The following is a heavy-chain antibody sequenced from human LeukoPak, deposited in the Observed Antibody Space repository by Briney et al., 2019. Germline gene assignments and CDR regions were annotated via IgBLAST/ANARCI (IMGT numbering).Heavy chain of an antibody. V-gene: IGHV3-23*01. CDR2: ISGSGGST. D-gene: IGHD5-12*01. J-gene: IGHJ4*02. CDR1: EFAFSSYA. CDR3: AKDLGSWPRYFDY. Sequence: GVLRLSCAASEFAFSSYAMSWVRQAPGKGLEWVSAISGSGGSTYYADSVKGRFTISRDNSKNTLYLQMNSLRAEDTAVYYCAKDLGSWPRYFDYWGQGTLVTVSS.